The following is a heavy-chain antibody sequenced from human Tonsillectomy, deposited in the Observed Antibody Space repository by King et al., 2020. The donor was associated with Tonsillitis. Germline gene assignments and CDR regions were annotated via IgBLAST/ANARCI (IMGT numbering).Heavy chain of an antibody. CDR1: RFTFGSHA. CDR2: ISYNGNNK. V-gene: IGHV3-30-3*01. Sequence: VQLVEAGGGVVQPGRSLRLSCAASRFTFGSHAMHWVRQAPGKGLGWVAVISYNGNNKYYADSVKGRFTISRDNSKNTLYLQMNSLRAEDTAMYYCARDRDDCSSTSCYATIDYWGQGTLVTVSS. CDR3: ARDRDDCSSTSCYATIDY. D-gene: IGHD2-2*01. J-gene: IGHJ4*02.